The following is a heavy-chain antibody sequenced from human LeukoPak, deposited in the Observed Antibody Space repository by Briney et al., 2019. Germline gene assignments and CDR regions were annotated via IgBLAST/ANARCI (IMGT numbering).Heavy chain of an antibody. D-gene: IGHD6-13*01. CDR2: IYYSGST. V-gene: IGHV4-59*01. CDR3: ARGSSSWYYAFDI. J-gene: IGHJ3*02. Sequence: SETLSLTCAVSGYSISSGYYWSWIRQPPGKGLEWIGYIYYSGSTNYNPSLKSRVTISVDTSKNQFSLKLSSVTAADTAVYYCARGSSSWYYAFDIWGQGTMVTVSS. CDR1: GYSISSGYY.